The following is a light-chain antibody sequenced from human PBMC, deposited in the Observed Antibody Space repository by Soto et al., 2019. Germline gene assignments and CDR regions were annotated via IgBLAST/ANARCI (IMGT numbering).Light chain of an antibody. J-gene: IGKJ2*01. CDR1: QSVSSSY. V-gene: IGKV3-20*01. CDR2: GAS. CDR3: QKDGSSPPYT. Sequence: EIVLTQSPGTLSLSPGERATLSCRASQSVSSSYLAWYQQKPGQAPRLLIYGASSRATGIPDRFSGSGSGTDFTLTISRLEPEDFAVYYCQKDGSSPPYTFGRGTELEIK.